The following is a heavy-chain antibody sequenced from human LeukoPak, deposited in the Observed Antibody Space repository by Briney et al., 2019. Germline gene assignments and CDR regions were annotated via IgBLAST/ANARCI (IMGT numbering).Heavy chain of an antibody. CDR2: ISTYNGHT. J-gene: IGHJ5*02. D-gene: IGHD4-23*01. V-gene: IGHV1-18*01. CDR1: GYTFTNYG. Sequence: GASVKVSCKASGYTFTNYGISWVRQAPGQGLEWMGWISTYNGHTNYVQKLQGRVTMTTDTSTSTAYMELRSLRSDDTAVYYCARDHAAGWELPLNWSDPWGQGTLVTVSS. CDR3: ARDHAAGWELPLNWSDP.